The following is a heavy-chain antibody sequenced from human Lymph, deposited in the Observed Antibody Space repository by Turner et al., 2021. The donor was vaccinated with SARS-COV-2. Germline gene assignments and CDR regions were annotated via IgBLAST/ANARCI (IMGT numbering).Heavy chain of an antibody. CDR2: ISGDGGGT. CDR1: GFTFDDYA. D-gene: IGHD2-15*01. Sequence: GESGGGVVQPGGSLRLSCAASGFTFDDYAMHWVRQAPGKGLEWVSLISGDGGGTYYADSVKGRFTISRDNSKNSLSLQTNSLRAEDTALYYCAKDPGYCSGGSCYSRTYFDFWGQGTLVTVSA. V-gene: IGHV3-43*02. CDR3: AKDPGYCSGGSCYSRTYFDF. J-gene: IGHJ4*02.